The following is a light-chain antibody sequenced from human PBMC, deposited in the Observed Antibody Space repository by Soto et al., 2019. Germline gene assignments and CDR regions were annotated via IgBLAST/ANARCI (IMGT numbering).Light chain of an antibody. CDR3: QQYNNSPCT. Sequence: EIVMTQSPATLSVSPGERATLSCWASQSVSSNLAWYQRKPGQAPRLLIYGASTRATGIPVRFSGSGSGTEFTLTISSLQSEDFAVSYCQQYNNSPCTFGQGTK. J-gene: IGKJ1*01. CDR2: GAS. V-gene: IGKV3-15*01. CDR1: QSVSSN.